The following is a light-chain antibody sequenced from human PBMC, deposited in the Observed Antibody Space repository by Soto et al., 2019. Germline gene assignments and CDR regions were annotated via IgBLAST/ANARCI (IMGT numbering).Light chain of an antibody. CDR3: QQYGDSPIYT. J-gene: IGKJ2*01. Sequence: EIVLTQSPGPLSLSPGERATLSCRASQSVSNNYLAWYQQRPGQAPRLLIYGASNRATGVPDRFSGTGSGTDFTLTISRLELEDFALYSCQQYGDSPIYTFGQGTKLEIK. V-gene: IGKV3-20*01. CDR2: GAS. CDR1: QSVSNNY.